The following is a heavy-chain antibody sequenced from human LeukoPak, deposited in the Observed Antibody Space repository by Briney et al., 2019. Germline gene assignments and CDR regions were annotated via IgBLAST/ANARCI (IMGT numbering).Heavy chain of an antibody. Sequence: HSGGSLRLSCAASEFTFSSYSMNWVRQAPGKGLEWVSSVSGSGRNTFYPDSVEGRFTISRDNSKNTVYLQMNSLRADDTAVYYCVKSRRVGANQRGLFDYWGQGTLVTVSP. CDR3: VKSRRVGANQRGLFDY. D-gene: IGHD1-26*01. CDR1: EFTFSSYS. J-gene: IGHJ4*02. V-gene: IGHV3-23*01. CDR2: VSGSGRNT.